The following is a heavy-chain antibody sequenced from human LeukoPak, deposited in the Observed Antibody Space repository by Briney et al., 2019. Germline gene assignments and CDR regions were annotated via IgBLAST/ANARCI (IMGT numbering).Heavy chain of an antibody. Sequence: SETLSLTCAVYGGSFSGYYWSWIRQPPGKGLEWIGEINHSGSTNYNPSLKSRVTISVDTSKNQFSLKLSSMTAADTAVYYCARVRPRGYSYGRENWFDPWGQGTLVTVSS. CDR1: GGSFSGYY. V-gene: IGHV4-34*01. J-gene: IGHJ5*02. CDR2: INHSGST. D-gene: IGHD5-18*01. CDR3: ARVRPRGYSYGRENWFDP.